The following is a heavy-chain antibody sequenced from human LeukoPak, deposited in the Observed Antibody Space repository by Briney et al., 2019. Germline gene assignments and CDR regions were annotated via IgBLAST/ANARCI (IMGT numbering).Heavy chain of an antibody. D-gene: IGHD2-15*01. CDR3: ARYCSGGSCHFNWSDP. J-gene: IGHJ5*02. Sequence: GESLKISCKGSGYIFTSYWIGWVRQMPGKGLEWMGIIYPGDSDTRYSPSFQGQVTISADKSISTAYLQWSSLKASDTAMYYCARYCSGGSCHFNWSDPWGQGTLVTVSS. CDR2: IYPGDSDT. V-gene: IGHV5-51*01. CDR1: GYIFTSYW.